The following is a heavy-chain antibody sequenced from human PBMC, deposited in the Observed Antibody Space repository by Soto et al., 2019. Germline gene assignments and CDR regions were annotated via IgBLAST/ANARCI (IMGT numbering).Heavy chain of an antibody. D-gene: IGHD2-2*01. CDR1: AFTFSSFD. CDR3: AKDYWDIVVVPAATTEPPDAFDI. V-gene: IGHV3-30*18. J-gene: IGHJ3*02. CDR2: ISYDGSNK. Sequence: GGTLRLSCAASAFTFSSFDMHWVRQAPGKELERVEIISYDGSNKYYADSVKGRFNISRDNSKNTLYLQMNSLRAEDTAVYYCAKDYWDIVVVPAATTEPPDAFDIWGQGTMVTVSS.